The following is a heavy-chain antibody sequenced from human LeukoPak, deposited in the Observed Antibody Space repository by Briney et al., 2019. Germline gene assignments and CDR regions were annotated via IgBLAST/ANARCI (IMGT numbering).Heavy chain of an antibody. CDR3: ATIFGVANPTDY. CDR1: GGSISSYY. V-gene: IGHV4-59*01. J-gene: IGHJ4*02. D-gene: IGHD3-3*01. Sequence: SETLSLTCTVSGGSISSYYWNWIRQPPGKGLEWIGYIYYSGSNYYNPSLKSRVTISVDTSKNQFSLKLIPVTAADTAVYYCATIFGVANPTDYWGQGTLVTVSS. CDR2: IYYSGSN.